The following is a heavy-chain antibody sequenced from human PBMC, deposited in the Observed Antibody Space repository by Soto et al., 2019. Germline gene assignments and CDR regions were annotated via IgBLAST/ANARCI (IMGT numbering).Heavy chain of an antibody. J-gene: IGHJ6*02. Sequence: QLQLQESGPGLVKPSETLSLTCTVSGGSISSSSYYWGWIRQPPGKGLEWIGSIYYSGSTYYNPSHKSRVTISVDTSKNQFSLKLSSVTAADTAVYYCARQASPYYYYGMDVWGQGTTVTVSS. CDR2: IYYSGST. V-gene: IGHV4-39*01. CDR1: GGSISSSSYY. CDR3: ARQASPYYYYGMDV.